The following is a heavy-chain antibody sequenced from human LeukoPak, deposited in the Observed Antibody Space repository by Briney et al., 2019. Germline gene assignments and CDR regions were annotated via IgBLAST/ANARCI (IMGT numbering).Heavy chain of an antibody. CDR2: ISYSGSP. Sequence: SETLSLTCSVSGGSISSDYWSWIRQVPGKGLQWIAFISYSGSPDYNPSLKSRVTISIDTSKNQFSLKLTSVTAADTAVYYCARGGPSSRYFDLWGQGTLVTIST. J-gene: IGHJ4*02. CDR1: GGSISSDY. D-gene: IGHD6-13*01. CDR3: ARGGPSSRYFDL. V-gene: IGHV4-59*01.